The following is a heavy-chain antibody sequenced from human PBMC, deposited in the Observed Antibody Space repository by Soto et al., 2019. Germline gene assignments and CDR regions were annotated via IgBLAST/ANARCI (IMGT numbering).Heavy chain of an antibody. CDR2: ISAYNGNT. CDR3: ARLYYDYIWGSYRYTDY. J-gene: IGHJ4*02. Sequence: VASVKVSCKASGYTFTSYGISWVRQAPGQGLEWMGWISAYNGNTNYAQKLQGRVTMTTDTSTSTAYMELRSLRSDDTAVYYCARLYYDYIWGSYRYTDYWGQGTLVTVSS. D-gene: IGHD3-16*02. V-gene: IGHV1-18*01. CDR1: GYTFTSYG.